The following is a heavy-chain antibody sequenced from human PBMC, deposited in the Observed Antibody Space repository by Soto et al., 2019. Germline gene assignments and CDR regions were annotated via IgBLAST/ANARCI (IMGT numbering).Heavy chain of an antibody. Sequence: EVQLVASGGGLVQPGGSLRLSCAASGFTFSNYWMSWVRQAPVKGLEWVGNIKQDGSEKNYVDFVDGRFTISRDNAENSLYLQVNSLRVEDTAAYYCARIASTGRGWDVWGQGTTVVVSS. V-gene: IGHV3-7*01. J-gene: IGHJ6*02. CDR3: ARIASTGRGWDV. CDR1: GFTFSNYW. CDR2: IKQDGSEK. D-gene: IGHD6-13*01.